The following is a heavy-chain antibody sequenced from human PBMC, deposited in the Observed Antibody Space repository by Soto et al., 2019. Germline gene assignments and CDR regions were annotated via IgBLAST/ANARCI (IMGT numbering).Heavy chain of an antibody. CDR3: ARGSIAAAGTPIYYYCGMDV. J-gene: IGHJ6*02. CDR1: GYTFTSYG. Sequence: QVQLVQSGAEVKKPGASVKVSCKASGYTFTSYGISWVRQAPGQGLEWMGWIGAYNGNTNYAQKLQGRVTMTTDTASSTPYMELRSLGSDDTAVYYCARGSIAAAGTPIYYYCGMDVWGQGTTVTVSS. V-gene: IGHV1-18*04. D-gene: IGHD6-13*01. CDR2: IGAYNGNT.